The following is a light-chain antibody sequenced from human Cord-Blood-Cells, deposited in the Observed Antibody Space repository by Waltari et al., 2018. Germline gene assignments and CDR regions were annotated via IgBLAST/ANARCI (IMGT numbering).Light chain of an antibody. CDR3: AAWDDSLNGWV. Sequence: QSVLTQPPSASGTPGQRVTIPCSGSSANIGSNTVKWYQQLPGTAPKLLIYRNNQRPSGVPDRFSGSKSGTSASRAISGLQSEDEADYYCAAWDDSLNGWVFGGGTKLTVL. CDR1: SANIGSNT. J-gene: IGLJ3*02. V-gene: IGLV1-44*01. CDR2: RNN.